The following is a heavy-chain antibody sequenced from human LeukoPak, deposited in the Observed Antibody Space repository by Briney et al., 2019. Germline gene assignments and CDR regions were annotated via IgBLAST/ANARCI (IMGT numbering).Heavy chain of an antibody. Sequence: ASVKVSCKASGYTFTSYGISWVRQAPGQGLEWMGWISAYNGNTNYAQKLQGRVTMTTDTSTSTAYMELRSLRSDDTAVYYCARGRRGDIVVVVAGTDAFDIWGQGTMVTVSS. V-gene: IGHV1-18*01. D-gene: IGHD2-15*01. CDR1: GYTFTSYG. CDR2: ISAYNGNT. J-gene: IGHJ3*02. CDR3: ARGRRGDIVVVVAGTDAFDI.